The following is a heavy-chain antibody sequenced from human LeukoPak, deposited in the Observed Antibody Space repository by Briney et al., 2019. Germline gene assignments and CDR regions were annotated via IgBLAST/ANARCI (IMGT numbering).Heavy chain of an antibody. J-gene: IGHJ4*02. Sequence: GGSLRLSCAASGFTFSSYSMNWVRQAPGKGLEWVSSISSSSSTIYYADSVKGRFTISRDNAKNSLYLQMNSLRAEDTAVYYRAIIAVARNFDYWGQGTLVTVSS. V-gene: IGHV3-48*01. CDR2: ISSSSSTI. CDR1: GFTFSSYS. D-gene: IGHD6-19*01. CDR3: AIIAVARNFDY.